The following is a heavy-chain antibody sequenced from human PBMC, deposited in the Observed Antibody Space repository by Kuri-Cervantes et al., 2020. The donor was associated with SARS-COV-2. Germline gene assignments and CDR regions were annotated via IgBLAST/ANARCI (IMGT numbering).Heavy chain of an antibody. CDR1: GDSVSSNNAA. Sequence: SCAISGDSVSSNNAAWNWIRQSPSRGLEWLGRTYYRSRWYNDYALSVQSRITINPDTSKNQFSLHLNSVTPEDTAVYYCAGGWAIDHWGQGTLVTVSS. J-gene: IGHJ4*02. CDR3: AGGWAIDH. V-gene: IGHV6-1*01. CDR2: TYYRSRWYN. D-gene: IGHD6-13*01.